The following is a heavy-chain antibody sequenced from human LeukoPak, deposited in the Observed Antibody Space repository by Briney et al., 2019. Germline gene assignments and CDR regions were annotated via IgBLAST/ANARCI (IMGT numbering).Heavy chain of an antibody. CDR2: INPNSGGT. CDR3: ARGRNSIAVAGTVGY. V-gene: IGHV1-2*02. CDR1: GYTFTGYY. J-gene: IGHJ4*02. Sequence: ASVKVSCKASGYTFTGYYMHWVRQAPGQVLEWMGWINPNSGGTNYAQKFQGRVTMTRDTSISTAYMELSRLRSDDTAVYCCARGRNSIAVAGTVGYWGQGTLVTVSS. D-gene: IGHD6-19*01.